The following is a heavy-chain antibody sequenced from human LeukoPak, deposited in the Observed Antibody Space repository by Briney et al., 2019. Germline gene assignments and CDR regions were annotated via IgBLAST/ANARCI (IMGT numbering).Heavy chain of an antibody. J-gene: IGHJ4*02. Sequence: PGRSLRLSCAASGFTFSSYGMHWVRQAPGKGLEWVAVIWYDGSNKYYADSVKGRFTISRDNSKNTLYLQTNSLRAEDTAVYYCARRYSYSTLPDYWGQGTLVTVSS. D-gene: IGHD3-9*01. V-gene: IGHV3-33*01. CDR1: GFTFSSYG. CDR3: ARRYSYSTLPDY. CDR2: IWYDGSNK.